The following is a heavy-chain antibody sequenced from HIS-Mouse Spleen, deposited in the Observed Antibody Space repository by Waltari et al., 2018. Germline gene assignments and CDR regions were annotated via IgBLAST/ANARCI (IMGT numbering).Heavy chain of an antibody. CDR1: GVTFRSYD. J-gene: IGHJ4*02. CDR3: ARASAGPDY. V-gene: IGHV3-30*04. Sequence: QVQLVGSGGGVVQTGGSLRLSCAAAGVTFRSYDMHWVRQAPGKGLEWVAVISYDGSNKYYADSVKGRFTISRDNSKNTLYLQMNSLRAEYTAVYYCARASAGPDYWGQGTLVTVSS. CDR2: ISYDGSNK. D-gene: IGHD6-13*01.